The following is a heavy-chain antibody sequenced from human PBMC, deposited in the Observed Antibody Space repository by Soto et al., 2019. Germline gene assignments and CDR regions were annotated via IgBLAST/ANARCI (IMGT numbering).Heavy chain of an antibody. D-gene: IGHD2-2*01. CDR1: GFTFSSNA. CDR2: IRNSDGRT. Sequence: PGGSLRLSCAASGFTFSSNAMSWVRQAPGKGLEWVSIIRNSDGRTYYADSVKGRFTVSRDNSKNTLYLQMNSLGPEDTAVYYCAKGDPIVLVLNAPSIWGQGTLVTVSS. V-gene: IGHV3-23*01. J-gene: IGHJ4*02. CDR3: AKGDPIVLVLNAPSI.